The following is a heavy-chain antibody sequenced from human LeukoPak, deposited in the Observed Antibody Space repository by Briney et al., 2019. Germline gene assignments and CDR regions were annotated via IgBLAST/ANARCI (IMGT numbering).Heavy chain of an antibody. V-gene: IGHV1-46*01. CDR1: GYTFTSYY. D-gene: IGHD4-17*01. Sequence: GVSVKVSCKASGYTFTSYYMHWVRQAPGQGLEWMGIINPSGGSTSYAQKFQGRVTMTRDTSTSTVYMELSSLRSEDTAVYYCARDMTTVTTPDYWGQGTLVTVSS. CDR3: ARDMTTVTTPDY. CDR2: INPSGGST. J-gene: IGHJ4*02.